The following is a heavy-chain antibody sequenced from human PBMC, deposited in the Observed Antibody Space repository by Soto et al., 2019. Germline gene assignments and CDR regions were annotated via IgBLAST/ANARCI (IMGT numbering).Heavy chain of an antibody. CDR3: VRDRYSSSGWFDP. J-gene: IGHJ5*02. CDR1: GDSVSSYSAA. Sequence: TLSLTCAISGDSVSSYSAAWNWIRQSPSGGLEWLGRTYYRSRFFSDYAGSVKSRIIINPDTSKNQFSLQLKSVTPEDTAVYYCVRDRYSSSGWFDPWGQGTPVTVSS. CDR2: TYYRSRFFS. V-gene: IGHV6-1*01. D-gene: IGHD3-10*01.